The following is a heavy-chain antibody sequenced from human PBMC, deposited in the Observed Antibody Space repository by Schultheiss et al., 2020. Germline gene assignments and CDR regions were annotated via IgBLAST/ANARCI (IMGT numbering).Heavy chain of an antibody. D-gene: IGHD2-8*01. CDR1: GFTFSSYA. CDR2: IKQDGSEK. J-gene: IGHJ5*02. CDR3: ASSMLFGWFDP. V-gene: IGHV3-7*01. Sequence: GGSLRLSCAASGFTFSSYAMHWVRQAPGKGLEWVANIKQDGSEKYYVDSVKGRFTISRDNAKNTLYLQMNSLRAEDTAVYYCASSMLFGWFDPWGQGTLVTVSS.